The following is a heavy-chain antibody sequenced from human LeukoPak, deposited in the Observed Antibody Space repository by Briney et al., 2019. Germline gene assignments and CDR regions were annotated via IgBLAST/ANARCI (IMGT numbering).Heavy chain of an antibody. CDR3: ARDHRGPWYYYGSGSPPYFDY. CDR1: GYTFTGYY. D-gene: IGHD3-10*01. Sequence: GASVKVSCKASGYTFTGYYMHWVRQAPGQGLEWMGWINPNSGGTNYAQKFQGWVTMTRDTSISTAYMELSRLRSDDTAVYYCARDHRGPWYYYGSGSPPYFDYWGQGTLVTVSS. CDR2: INPNSGGT. V-gene: IGHV1-2*04. J-gene: IGHJ4*02.